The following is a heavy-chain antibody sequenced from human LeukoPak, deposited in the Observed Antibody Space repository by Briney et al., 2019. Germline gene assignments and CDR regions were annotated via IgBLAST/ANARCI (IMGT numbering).Heavy chain of an antibody. J-gene: IGHJ4*02. Sequence: SQTLSLTCTVSGGSISSGDYYWSWIRQPPGKGLEWIGYIYYSGSTYYNPSLKSRVTISVDTSKNQFSLKLSSVTAADTAVYYCARDQITMVRGGIRALGYWGQGTLVTVSS. CDR1: GGSISSGDYY. D-gene: IGHD3-10*01. V-gene: IGHV4-30-4*01. CDR2: IYYSGST. CDR3: ARDQITMVRGGIRALGY.